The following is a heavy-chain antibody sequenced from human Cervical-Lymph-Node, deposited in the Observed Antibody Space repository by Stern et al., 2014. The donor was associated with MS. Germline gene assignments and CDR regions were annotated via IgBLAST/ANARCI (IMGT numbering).Heavy chain of an antibody. Sequence: VQLVESGAEVKKPGASVTVSCKTSGYTFSTYGITWVRQAPGQGPEWMGWISGHNGNTNFAKRFQGRLTMTTDTSTRTAYMELRSLRYDDTAVYFCARDPGGYFHGMDVWGQGTTVTVSS. V-gene: IGHV1-18*01. CDR1: GYTFSTYG. J-gene: IGHJ6*02. CDR3: ARDPGGYFHGMDV. D-gene: IGHD3-10*01. CDR2: ISGHNGNT.